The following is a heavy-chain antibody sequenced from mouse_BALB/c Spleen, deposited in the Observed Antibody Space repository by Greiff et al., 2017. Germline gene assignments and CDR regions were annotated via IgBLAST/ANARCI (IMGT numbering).Heavy chain of an antibody. CDR2: INPSNGGT. V-gene: IGHV1S81*02. CDR1: GYTFTSYY. J-gene: IGHJ4*01. Sequence: QVQLQQPGAELVKPGASVKLSCKASGYTFTSYYMYWVKQRPGQGLEWIGGINPSNGGTNFNETFKSKATLTVDKSSSTAYMQLSSLTSEDSAVYYCTRGDYGNPYAMDYWGQGTSVTVSS. CDR3: TRGDYGNPYAMDY. D-gene: IGHD2-1*01.